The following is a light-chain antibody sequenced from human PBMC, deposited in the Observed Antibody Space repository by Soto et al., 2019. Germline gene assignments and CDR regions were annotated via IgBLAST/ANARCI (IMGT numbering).Light chain of an antibody. Sequence: QSVLTQPPSASGTPGQTVSISCSGSGSDVGGYTYVSWYQQHPGKAPKLMIYEVSHRPSGVSLRFSGSKSGNTASLTISGLQPEDEALYYCSSYTSTSTPVVFGGGTKLTVL. V-gene: IGLV2-14*01. CDR3: SSYTSTSTPVV. J-gene: IGLJ2*01. CDR2: EVS. CDR1: GSDVGGYTY.